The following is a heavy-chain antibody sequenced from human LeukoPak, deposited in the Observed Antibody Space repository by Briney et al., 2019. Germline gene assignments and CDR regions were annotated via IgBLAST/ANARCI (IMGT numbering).Heavy chain of an antibody. CDR1: GFTVSSNY. D-gene: IGHD1-26*01. CDR2: IYSGGST. V-gene: IGHV3-66*01. CDR3: ARDPGSTYYYYGMDV. J-gene: IGHJ6*02. Sequence: GGSLRLSCAASGFTVSSNYMSWVRQAPGKGLEWVSVIYSGGSTYYADSVKGRFTISRDNSKNTLYLQMNSLRAEDTAVYYCARDPGSTYYYYGMDVWGQGTTVTVSS.